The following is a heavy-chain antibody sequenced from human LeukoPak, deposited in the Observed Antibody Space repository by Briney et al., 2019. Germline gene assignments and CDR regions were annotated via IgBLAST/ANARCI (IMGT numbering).Heavy chain of an antibody. D-gene: IGHD6-13*01. J-gene: IGHJ4*02. CDR1: GGSISRYY. CDR2: IYYSGST. Sequence: SETLSLTCTVSGGSISRYYWSWIRQPPGKELEWIGYIYYSGSTNYNPSLNSRVTISVDTTKNQFSLKLSSVTAADTAVYYCARHGSSWQTFDYWGQGTLVTVSS. V-gene: IGHV4-59*01. CDR3: ARHGSSWQTFDY.